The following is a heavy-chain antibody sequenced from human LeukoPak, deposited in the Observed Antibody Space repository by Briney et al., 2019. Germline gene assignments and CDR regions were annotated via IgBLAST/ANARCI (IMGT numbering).Heavy chain of an antibody. CDR1: GGSISRSSYY. Sequence: SETLSLTCSVSGGSISRSSYYWGWIRQPPGKGLEWIGSMYYSGSTFYNPSLKSRVTILVDTSKNQFSLKLSSVTAADTAVYYCARDYGSGRRYYYMDVWGKGTTVTVSS. CDR3: ARDYGSGRRYYYMDV. J-gene: IGHJ6*03. CDR2: MYYSGST. V-gene: IGHV4-39*07. D-gene: IGHD3-10*01.